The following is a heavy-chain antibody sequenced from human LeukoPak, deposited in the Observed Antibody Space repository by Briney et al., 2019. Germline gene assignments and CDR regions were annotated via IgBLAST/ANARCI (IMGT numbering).Heavy chain of an antibody. V-gene: IGHV3-66*02. J-gene: IGHJ5*02. CDR2: IYSGGNT. CDR3: ASRGP. CDR1: GFTVSSDF. Sequence: GGSPRLSCAASGFTVSSDFMTWVRQAPGKGLEWVSIIYSGGNTNYADSVKGRFTISRDNSKNTLYLQMNGLRGEDTAVYYCASRGPWGQGTLVTVSS.